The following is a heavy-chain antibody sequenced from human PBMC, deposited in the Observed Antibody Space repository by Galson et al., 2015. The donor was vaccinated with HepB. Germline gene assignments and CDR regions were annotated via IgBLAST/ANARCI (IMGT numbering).Heavy chain of an antibody. J-gene: IGHJ4*02. CDR1: GFTFSDYY. D-gene: IGHD3-3*02. V-gene: IGHV3-72*01. CDR2: VRHKARRYTT. CDR3: SRTLPGIDLDY. Sequence: SLRLSCAASGFTFSDYYMEWVRQAPGKGLEWVGRVRHKARRYTTDYVASVEGRFTISRDDSKNSLYLQMDRLKTEDTAVYYCSRTLPGIDLDYWGQGTLVTVSS.